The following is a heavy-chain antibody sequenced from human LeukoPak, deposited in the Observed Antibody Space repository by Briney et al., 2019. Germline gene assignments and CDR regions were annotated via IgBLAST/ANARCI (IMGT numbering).Heavy chain of an antibody. Sequence: SETLSLTCTVSGGSISSSSYYWGWIRQPPGKGLEWIGSIYYSGSTYYNPSLKNRVTISVDTSKNQFSLKLSSVTAADTAVYYCARVFRRGYSYGYVNYWGQGTLVTVSS. CDR2: IYYSGST. CDR3: ARVFRRGYSYGYVNY. CDR1: GGSISSSSYY. J-gene: IGHJ4*02. V-gene: IGHV4-39*01. D-gene: IGHD5-18*01.